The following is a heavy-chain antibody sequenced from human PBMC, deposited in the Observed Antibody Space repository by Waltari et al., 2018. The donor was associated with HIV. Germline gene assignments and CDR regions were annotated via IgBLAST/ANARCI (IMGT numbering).Heavy chain of an antibody. CDR2: IYYSGST. J-gene: IGHJ4*02. V-gene: IGHV4-39*01. CDR1: GGSISSSSYY. CDR3: VRHGGGWAPGGFDY. D-gene: IGHD6-19*01. Sequence: QLQLQESGPGLVKPSETLSLPCTVSGGSISSSSYYWGWIRQAPGKGLEWIGSIYYSGSTYYNPSLKSRVTISVDTSKNQFSLKLSSVTAADTAVYHCVRHGGGWAPGGFDYWGQGTLVTVSS.